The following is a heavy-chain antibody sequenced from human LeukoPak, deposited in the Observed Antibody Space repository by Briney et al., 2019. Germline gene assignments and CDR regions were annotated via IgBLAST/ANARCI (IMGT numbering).Heavy chain of an antibody. D-gene: IGHD3-10*01. Sequence: ASVKVSCTASGYTFTSYAMHWVRQAPGQRLEWMGWINAGNGNTKYSQKFQGRVTITRDTSASTAYMELSSLRSEDTAVYYCARDQGKEGFDPWGQGTLVTVSS. V-gene: IGHV1-3*01. CDR3: ARDQGKEGFDP. CDR2: INAGNGNT. CDR1: GYTFTSYA. J-gene: IGHJ5*02.